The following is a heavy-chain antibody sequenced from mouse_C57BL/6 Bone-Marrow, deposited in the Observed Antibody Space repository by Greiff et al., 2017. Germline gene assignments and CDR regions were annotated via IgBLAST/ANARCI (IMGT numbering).Heavy chain of an antibody. CDR1: GFTFSSYA. D-gene: IGHD1-1*01. CDR3: ARDIITVVYFDV. J-gene: IGHJ1*03. Sequence: DVHLVESGGGLVKPGGSLKLSCAASGFTFSSYAMSWVRQTPENRLEWVATIIDGGSYTYYPDNVKGRFTISRDNAKNNLYLQMSLLKSEDTAMYYCARDIITVVYFDVWGTGTTVTVSS. CDR2: IIDGGSYT. V-gene: IGHV5-4*01.